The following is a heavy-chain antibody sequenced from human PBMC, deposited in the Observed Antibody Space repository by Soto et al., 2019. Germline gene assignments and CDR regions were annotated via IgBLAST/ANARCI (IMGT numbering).Heavy chain of an antibody. CDR1: GFTFNDYV. D-gene: IGHD3-3*01. CDR2: ISYDGSNG. CDR3: ARDRSRFLEWATY. V-gene: IGHV3-30-3*01. Sequence: QVQLVESGGGVVQPGRSLRLSCAASGFTFNDYVMHWVRQAPGKGLEWVAVISYDGSNGYYADSVKGRFTISRDNSNNTGYLQMNSLRTEDTAVYYCARDRSRFLEWATYWGQGTLVTVSS. J-gene: IGHJ4*02.